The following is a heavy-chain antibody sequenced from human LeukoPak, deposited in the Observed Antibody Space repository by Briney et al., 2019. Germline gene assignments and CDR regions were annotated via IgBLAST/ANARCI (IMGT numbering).Heavy chain of an antibody. J-gene: IGHJ4*02. CDR1: GFTFSSYA. CDR3: AKDQFGELHPWYPGDFDY. V-gene: IGHV3-23*01. Sequence: GGSLRLSCAASGFTFSSYAMSWVRQAPGKGLEWVSAISGSGGSTYYADSVKGRFTISRDNSKNTLYLQMNSLRAEDTAVYYCAKDQFGELHPWYPGDFDYWGQGTLATVSS. CDR2: ISGSGGST. D-gene: IGHD3-10*01.